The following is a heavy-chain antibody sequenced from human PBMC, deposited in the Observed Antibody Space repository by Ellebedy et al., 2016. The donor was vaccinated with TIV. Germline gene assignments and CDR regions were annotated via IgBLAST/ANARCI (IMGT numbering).Heavy chain of an antibody. CDR2: ISYDGSTK. CDR1: GFTFRSYG. D-gene: IGHD3-10*01. Sequence: GESLKISCEASGFTFRSYGMHWVRQAPGKGLEWVAVISYDGSTKYYGDSVKGRFTISRDNSKNTLYLQMNSLRAEDTAVYYCARGFRFGMDVWGQGTTVTVSS. CDR3: ARGFRFGMDV. V-gene: IGHV3-30*03. J-gene: IGHJ6*02.